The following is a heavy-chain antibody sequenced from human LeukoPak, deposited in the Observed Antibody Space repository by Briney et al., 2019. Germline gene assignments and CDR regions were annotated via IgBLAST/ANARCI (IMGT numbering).Heavy chain of an antibody. CDR3: ANLIVVVPAASSVYGMDV. V-gene: IGHV3-21*01. D-gene: IGHD2-2*01. J-gene: IGHJ6*02. CDR1: GFTFSSYS. Sequence: GGSLRLSCAASGFTFSSYSMNWVRQPPGKGLEWVSSISSSSSYICYADSVKGRFTISRDNAKNSLYLQMNSLRAEDTAVYYCANLIVVVPAASSVYGMDVWGQGTTVTVSS. CDR2: ISSSSSYI.